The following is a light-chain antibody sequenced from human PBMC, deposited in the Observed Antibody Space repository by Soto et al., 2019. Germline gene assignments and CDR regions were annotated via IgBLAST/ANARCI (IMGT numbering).Light chain of an antibody. CDR1: QDISNY. J-gene: IGKJ2*01. CDR2: DAS. Sequence: DIQMTQSPSSLSASVGDRVTITCQASQDISNYLNWYQQKPGKAPKLLSYDASNLETGVPSRFNGSRSGKDVTFTISSLQPEDIATYYCQQYDNLPVYTFGQGTKLEIK. CDR3: QQYDNLPVYT. V-gene: IGKV1-33*01.